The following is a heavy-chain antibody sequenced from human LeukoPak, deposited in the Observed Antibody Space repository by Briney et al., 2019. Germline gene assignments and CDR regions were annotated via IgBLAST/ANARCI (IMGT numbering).Heavy chain of an antibody. CDR3: AKSEFSGDPRDY. J-gene: IGHJ4*02. Sequence: GGSLRLSCAASGFTCSSYAMSWVRQAPGKGLEWVSAISGSGGSTYYADSVKGRFTISRDNSKNMLYLQMNSLRAEDTAVYYCAKSEFSGDPRDYWGQGTLVTVSS. D-gene: IGHD4-17*01. CDR1: GFTCSSYA. V-gene: IGHV3-23*01. CDR2: ISGSGGST.